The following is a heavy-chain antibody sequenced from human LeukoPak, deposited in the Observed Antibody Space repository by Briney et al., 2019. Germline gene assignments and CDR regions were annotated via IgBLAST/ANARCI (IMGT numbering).Heavy chain of an antibody. V-gene: IGHV3-23*01. CDR2: INSGGSGT. CDR1: RFTFSSYP. CDR3: AKAATFTMVRGVILYYFDY. J-gene: IGHJ4*02. Sequence: PGGSLRLSCAASRFTFSSYPMSWVRQAPGKGLEWVSTINSGGSGTFYADSVKGRFTISRDNPKNTLYLQMNTLRAEDTAVYYCAKAATFTMVRGVILYYFDYWGQGILVTVSS. D-gene: IGHD3-10*01.